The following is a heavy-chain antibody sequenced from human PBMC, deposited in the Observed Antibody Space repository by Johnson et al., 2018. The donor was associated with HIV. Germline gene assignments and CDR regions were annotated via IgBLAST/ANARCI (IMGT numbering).Heavy chain of an antibody. Sequence: VQLLESGGGLVQPGGSLRLSCAASGFTFSSYAMSWVRQAPGKGLEWVSAISGSGGSTYYADSVKGRFTISRDNSKTTLYLQMNSLRAEDTAVYYCARENGRLGYAFDMWGQGTMVTVSS. CDR2: ISGSGGST. J-gene: IGHJ3*02. CDR1: GFTFSSYA. CDR3: ARENGRLGYAFDM. D-gene: IGHD3-16*01. V-gene: IGHV3-23*01.